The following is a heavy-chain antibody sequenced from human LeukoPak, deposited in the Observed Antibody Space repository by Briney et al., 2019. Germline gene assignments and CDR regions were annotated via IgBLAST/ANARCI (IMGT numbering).Heavy chain of an antibody. CDR1: GGSFSGYY. J-gene: IGHJ4*02. Sequence: SETLSLTCAVYGGSFSGYYWSWIRQPPGKGLEWIGEINHSGSTNYNPSLKSRVTISVDTSKNQFSLKLSSVTAADTAVYYCARGHGRKTPAIVVWVVAATTAPFDYWGQGTLVTVSS. V-gene: IGHV4-34*01. D-gene: IGHD2-15*01. CDR3: ARGHGRKTPAIVVWVVAATTAPFDY. CDR2: INHSGST.